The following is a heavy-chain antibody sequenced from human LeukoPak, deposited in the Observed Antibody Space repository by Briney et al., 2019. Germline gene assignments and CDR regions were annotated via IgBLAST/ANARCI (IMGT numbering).Heavy chain of an antibody. J-gene: IGHJ4*02. V-gene: IGHV3-30-3*01. CDR1: GFTFSNYA. Sequence: GGSLRLSCEASGFTFSNYAMHWVRQAPGKGLEWVAVILYDGSNQYYADSVKGRFSISRDNSKNTLYLQMNSLRAEDTAVYYCARGLPLLEVEGAMIPQHDSWGQGTLVTVSS. CDR3: ARGLPLLEVEGAMIPQHDS. CDR2: ILYDGSNQ. D-gene: IGHD1-26*01.